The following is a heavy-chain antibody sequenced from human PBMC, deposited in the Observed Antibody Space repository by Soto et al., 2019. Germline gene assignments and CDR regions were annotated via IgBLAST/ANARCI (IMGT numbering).Heavy chain of an antibody. D-gene: IGHD1-26*01. CDR1: GFTFNNFG. J-gene: IGHJ4*02. Sequence: QVQLVESGGGVVQPGRSLRLSCAASGFTFNNFGMHWVRQAPDKGLEWVAIISYDGSNKYYADSVKGRFTISKDNSKNTLYLEMNSLRAEDTAVYYCAKDPYRDNGSSYWGQGTRSPSPQ. CDR2: ISYDGSNK. CDR3: AKDPYRDNGSSY. V-gene: IGHV3-30*18.